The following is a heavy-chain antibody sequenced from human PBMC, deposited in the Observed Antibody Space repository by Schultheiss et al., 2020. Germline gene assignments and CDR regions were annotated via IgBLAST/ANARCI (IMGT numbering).Heavy chain of an antibody. D-gene: IGHD4-23*01. CDR2: IYYSGST. CDR3: AGSGNSVRNAFDI. Sequence: SETLSLTCAVSGGSISSYYWSWIRQPPGKGLEWIGYIYYSGSTNYNPSLKSRVTISVDKSKNQFSLKLSSVTAADTAVYYCAGSGNSVRNAFDIWGQGTMVTVSS. J-gene: IGHJ3*02. V-gene: IGHV4-59*12. CDR1: GGSISSYY.